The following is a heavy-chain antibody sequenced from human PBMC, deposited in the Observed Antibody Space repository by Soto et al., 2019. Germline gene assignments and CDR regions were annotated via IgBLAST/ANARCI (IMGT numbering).Heavy chain of an antibody. D-gene: IGHD2-2*01. CDR1: GGTFSSYA. CDR3: ARSQGSSTSLEIYYYYYYGMDV. J-gene: IGHJ6*02. V-gene: IGHV1-69*01. Sequence: QVQLVQSGAEVKKPGSSVKVSCKASGGTFSSYAISWVRRAPGQGLEWMGGIIPNSGTANYAQKFQGRVTITADESTSTAYMELSSLRSEDTAVYYCARSQGSSTSLEIYYYYYYGMDVWGQGTTVTVSS. CDR2: IIPNSGTA.